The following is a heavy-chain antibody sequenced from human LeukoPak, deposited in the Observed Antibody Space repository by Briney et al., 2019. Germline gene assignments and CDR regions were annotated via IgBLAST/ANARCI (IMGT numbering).Heavy chain of an antibody. Sequence: PGGSLRLSCAASGFTFSNYEMNWVCQAPGKGLEWVSYISSSGNTIYHADSVKGRFTISRDNAKNSLYLQMNSLRAEDTAVYYCARGVYDSSGYYHYWGQGTLFTVSS. CDR2: ISSSGNTI. CDR1: GFTFSNYE. CDR3: ARGVYDSSGYYHY. V-gene: IGHV3-48*03. J-gene: IGHJ4*02. D-gene: IGHD3-22*01.